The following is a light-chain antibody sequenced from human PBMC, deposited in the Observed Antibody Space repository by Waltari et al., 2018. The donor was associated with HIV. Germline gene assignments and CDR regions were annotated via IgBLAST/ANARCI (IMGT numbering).Light chain of an antibody. J-gene: IGKJ2*01. CDR1: QSVSSN. CDR3: QQRSNWPRMYT. CDR2: DAS. V-gene: IGKV3-11*01. Sequence: EIVLTQSPATLSLSPGERATLSCRAGQSVSSNLAWYQQKPGQAPRLLIYDASNRATGIPGRFSGSGSGTDFTLTITSLEPEDFAVYYCQQRSNWPRMYTFGQGTKLEIK.